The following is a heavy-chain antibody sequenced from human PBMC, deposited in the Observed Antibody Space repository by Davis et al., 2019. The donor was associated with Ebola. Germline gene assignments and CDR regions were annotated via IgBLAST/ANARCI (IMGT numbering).Heavy chain of an antibody. D-gene: IGHD5-18*01. CDR3: ARQYGFSYGYFDS. CDR2: IYPGDSDT. CDR1: GGTFATSW. Sequence: GESLKISCKGSGGTFATSWIAWVRHMPGKGLEWMRIIYPGDSDTRYSPSFQGQVTISADKSIYTAYLQWSSLKTSDTAMYYRARQYGFSYGYFDSWGQGTLVTVSS. J-gene: IGHJ4*02. V-gene: IGHV5-51*01.